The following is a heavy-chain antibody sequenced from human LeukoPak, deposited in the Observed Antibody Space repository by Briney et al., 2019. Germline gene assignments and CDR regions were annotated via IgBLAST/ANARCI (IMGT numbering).Heavy chain of an antibody. CDR1: GFTFSNYG. D-gene: IGHD2-15*01. CDR2: ISGNGGST. CDR3: AKDRLRYCSGGGCYSPVDY. V-gene: IGHV3-23*01. Sequence: GGTLRLSCAASGFTFSNYGMNWVRQAPGKGLEWLSAISGNGGSTYYADSVKGRFTISRDNSKNTLYLQMNSLRAEDTAIFYCAKDRLRYCSGGGCYSPVDYWGQGTLVTVSS. J-gene: IGHJ4*02.